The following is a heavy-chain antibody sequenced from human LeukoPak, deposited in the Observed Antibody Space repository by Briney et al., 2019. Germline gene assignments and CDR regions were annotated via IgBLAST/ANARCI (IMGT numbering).Heavy chain of an antibody. CDR3: AKATGAFLQGYFDY. Sequence: GGSLRLSCAASGFTFSSYGMHWVRQAPGKGLEWVAVISYDGSNKYYADSVKGRFTISRDNSKNTLYLQMNSLRAEDTAVYYCAKATGAFLQGYFDYWGQGTLVTVSS. J-gene: IGHJ4*02. CDR2: ISYDGSNK. D-gene: IGHD1-26*01. V-gene: IGHV3-30*18. CDR1: GFTFSSYG.